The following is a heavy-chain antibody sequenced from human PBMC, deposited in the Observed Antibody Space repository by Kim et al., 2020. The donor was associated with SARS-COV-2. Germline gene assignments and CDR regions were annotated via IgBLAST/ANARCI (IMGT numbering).Heavy chain of an antibody. CDR1: GGSFSGYY. J-gene: IGHJ4*02. Sequence: SETLSLTCAVYGGSFSGYYWSWIRQPPGKGLEWIGEINHSGSTNYNPSLKSRVTISVDTSKNQFSLKLSSVTAADTAVYYCARGGVGATYYLDYWGQGTLVTVSS. D-gene: IGHD1-26*01. CDR2: INHSGST. V-gene: IGHV4-34*01. CDR3: ARGGVGATYYLDY.